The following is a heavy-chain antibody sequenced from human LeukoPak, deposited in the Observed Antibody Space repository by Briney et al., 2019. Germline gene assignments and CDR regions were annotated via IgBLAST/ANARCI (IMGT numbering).Heavy chain of an antibody. CDR3: AKLLSPPDFPNWFDH. CDR2: ISGSGGNT. Sequence: GGSLRLSCSASGFTFSSYPMSWVRHAPGKGLEWVSSISGSGGNTYYADSVKGRFTISRDNSKNTLYLKMNSLRAEDTALYYYAKLLSPPDFPNWFDHWGQGTLVTVSS. J-gene: IGHJ5*02. CDR1: GFTFSSYP. D-gene: IGHD3-3*01. V-gene: IGHV3-23*01.